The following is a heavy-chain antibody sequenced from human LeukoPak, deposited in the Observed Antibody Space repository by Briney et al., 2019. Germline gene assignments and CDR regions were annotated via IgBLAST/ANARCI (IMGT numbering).Heavy chain of an antibody. D-gene: IGHD5-18*01. J-gene: IGHJ4*02. Sequence: SVKVSCKASGGTFSSYAISWVRQAPGQGLEWMGGIIPIFGTANYAQKFQGRVTITADESTSTAYMELSSLRSEDTAVYYCASGYSYGYYFDYWGQGTLVTVSS. CDR2: IIPIFGTA. V-gene: IGHV1-69*13. CDR1: GGTFSSYA. CDR3: ASGYSYGYYFDY.